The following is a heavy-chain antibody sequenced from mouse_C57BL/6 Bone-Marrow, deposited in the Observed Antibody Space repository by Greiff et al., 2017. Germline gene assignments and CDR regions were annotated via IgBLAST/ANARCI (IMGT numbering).Heavy chain of an antibody. Sequence: VQLVESGAELARPGASVKMSCKASGYTFTSYTMHWVKQRPGQGLEWIGYINPSSGYTKYNQKFKDKATLTADKSSSTAYMQLSSLTSDDSAVYYCARWKGAWFAYWGQGTLVTVSA. CDR3: ARWKGAWFAY. CDR2: INPSSGYT. J-gene: IGHJ3*01. CDR1: GYTFTSYT. V-gene: IGHV1-4*01.